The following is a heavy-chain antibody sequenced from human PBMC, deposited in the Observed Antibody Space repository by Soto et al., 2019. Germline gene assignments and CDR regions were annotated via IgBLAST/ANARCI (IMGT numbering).Heavy chain of an antibody. D-gene: IGHD3-10*01. V-gene: IGHV3-21*01. CDR3: ARSSGGSGKLWNYYGMDV. CDR2: ISSGSSHI. Sequence: PGGSLRLSCAASGFTFSRYSMNWVRQAPGKGLEWVSSISSGSSHIYYADSVKGRVTISRDNAKKSLYLQMNSLRAEDTAVYYCARSSGGSGKLWNYYGMDVWGQGTTVTVSS. CDR1: GFTFSRYS. J-gene: IGHJ6*02.